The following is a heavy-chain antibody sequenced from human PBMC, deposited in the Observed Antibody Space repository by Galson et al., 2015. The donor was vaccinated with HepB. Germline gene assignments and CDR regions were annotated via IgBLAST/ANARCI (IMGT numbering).Heavy chain of an antibody. D-gene: IGHD2-15*01. CDR1: GFSLSTSGMC. CDR2: IDWDDDK. CDR3: ARMVAHTPDYYYYGMDV. V-gene: IGHV2-70*11. Sequence: PALVKPTQTLTLTCTFSGFSLSTSGMCVSWIRQPPGKALEWLARIDWDDDKYYSTSLKTRLTISKDTSKNQVVLTMTNMDPVDTATYYCARMVAHTPDYYYYGMDVWCQGTTVTVSS. J-gene: IGHJ6*02.